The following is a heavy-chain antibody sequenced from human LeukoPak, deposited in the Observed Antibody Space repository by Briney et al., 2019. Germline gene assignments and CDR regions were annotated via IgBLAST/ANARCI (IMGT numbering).Heavy chain of an antibody. J-gene: IGHJ1*01. CDR2: IYRFGNT. Sequence: PSETLSLTCTVSGDSISSDYWIWIRQPPGKGLEWIGYIYRFGNTDYNPSLMRRVTISLDTSKKQLSLNLPSVTAADTAVYYCAGRGQRYFRDWGQGTLVTVSS. CDR1: GDSISSDY. CDR3: AGRGQRYFRD. V-gene: IGHV4-4*08.